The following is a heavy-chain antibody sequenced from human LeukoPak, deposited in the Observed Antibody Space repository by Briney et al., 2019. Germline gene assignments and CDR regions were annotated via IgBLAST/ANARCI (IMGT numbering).Heavy chain of an antibody. CDR2: ISAYNGNT. CDR1: GYTFTGYY. Sequence: ASVKVSCKASGYTFTGYYMHWVRQAPGQGLEWMGWISAYNGNTNYAQKLQGRVTMTTDTSTSTAYMELRSLRSDDTAVYYCARVSLGYYDSSGYYYPVDYWGQGTLVTVSS. CDR3: ARVSLGYYDSSGYYYPVDY. V-gene: IGHV1-18*04. D-gene: IGHD3-22*01. J-gene: IGHJ4*02.